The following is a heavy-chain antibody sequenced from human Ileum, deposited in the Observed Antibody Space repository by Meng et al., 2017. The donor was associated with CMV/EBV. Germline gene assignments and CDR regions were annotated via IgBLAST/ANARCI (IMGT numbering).Heavy chain of an antibody. CDR2: ISYDGSHK. CDR3: ARDTVLGTTDRGHFDY. D-gene: IGHD1-1*01. V-gene: IGHV3-30*04. CDR1: GFTFSTYA. Sequence: SGFTFSTYAMHWVRQAPGKGLEWATVISYDGSHKNYADSVKGRFTISRDNSKNTLYLQMSSLRPEDTAVYYCARDTVLGTTDRGHFDYWGQGTLVTVSS. J-gene: IGHJ4*02.